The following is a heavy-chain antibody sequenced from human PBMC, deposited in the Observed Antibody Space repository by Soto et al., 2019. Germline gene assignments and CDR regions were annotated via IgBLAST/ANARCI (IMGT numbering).Heavy chain of an antibody. CDR3: ARVWANDYEIDY. J-gene: IGHJ4*02. CDR1: GFMFGSYW. Sequence: EVQLVESGGGLVQPGGSLRLSCAASGFMFGSYWMTWVRHAPGKGLQWVANIKRDGSEKYYVDSVKGRFTISRDNADNLVFLDMNSLRVDDTATYYCARVWANDYEIDYWGQGALVTVSS. D-gene: IGHD4-17*01. V-gene: IGHV3-7*03. CDR2: IKRDGSEK.